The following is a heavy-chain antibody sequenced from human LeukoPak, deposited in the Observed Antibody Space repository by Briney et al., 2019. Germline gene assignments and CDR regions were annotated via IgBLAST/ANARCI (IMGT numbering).Heavy chain of an antibody. CDR2: ISGSGGRT. Sequence: GGSLRLSCAASGFTFSSYAMNWVRQAPGKGLDWVSAISGSGGRTHYADYLKGRFTISRDNFKNTLYLQMNSLRAEDTAIYYCAKVPIGWEPLGNYFDYWGQGNLVTVSS. CDR1: GFTFSSYA. V-gene: IGHV3-23*01. CDR3: AKVPIGWEPLGNYFDY. J-gene: IGHJ4*02. D-gene: IGHD1-26*01.